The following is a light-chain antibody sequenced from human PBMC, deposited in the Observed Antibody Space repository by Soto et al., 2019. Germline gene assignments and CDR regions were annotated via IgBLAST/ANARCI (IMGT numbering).Light chain of an antibody. CDR1: QSISNY. Sequence: DIQMTQSPSSLSESAGDRVTITGRASQSISNYLNWYRQTPGKAPNVMIYAASSLQSGVPSTFLCSGARTDCTRAISSLQPEDVETDSCQQSFSTTRTFGQGTKVDI. CDR3: QQSFSTTRT. J-gene: IGKJ1*01. CDR2: AAS. V-gene: IGKV1-39*01.